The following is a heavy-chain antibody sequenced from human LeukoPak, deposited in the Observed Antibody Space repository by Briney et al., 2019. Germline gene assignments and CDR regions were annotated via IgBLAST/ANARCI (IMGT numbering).Heavy chain of an antibody. J-gene: IGHJ5*02. V-gene: IGHV4-34*01. D-gene: IGHD2-21*02. Sequence: SETLSLTCAVYGGSFSGYYWSWIRQPPGKGLEWIGEINHSGSTNYNPSLKSRVTISVDTSKNQFSLKLSSVTAADTAVYYCARGPRTHVVVVTAIRGPWFDPWGQGILVTVSS. CDR3: ARGPRTHVVVVTAIRGPWFDP. CDR2: INHSGST. CDR1: GGSFSGYY.